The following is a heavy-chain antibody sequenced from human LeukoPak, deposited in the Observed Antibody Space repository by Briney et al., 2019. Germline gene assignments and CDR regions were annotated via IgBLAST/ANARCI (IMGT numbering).Heavy chain of an antibody. V-gene: IGHV3-53*01. J-gene: IGHJ4*02. CDR1: GFTVSSNY. CDR3: ARDDWGSYSSSDY. CDR2: IYSGGST. Sequence: GSLRLSCAASGFTVSSNYMSWVRQAPGKGLEWVSVIYSGGSTYYADSVKGRFTISRDNAKNSLYLQMNSLRAEDTAVYYCARDDWGSYSSSDYWGQGTLVTVSS. D-gene: IGHD6-6*01.